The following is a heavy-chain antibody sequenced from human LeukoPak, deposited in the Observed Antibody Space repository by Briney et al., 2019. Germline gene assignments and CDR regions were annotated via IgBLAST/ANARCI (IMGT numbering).Heavy chain of an antibody. D-gene: IGHD2-15*01. CDR1: GFTFSSYS. J-gene: IGHJ4*02. V-gene: IGHV4-39*01. CDR3: ARAERYCSGGSCYSFDY. CDR2: IYYSGST. Sequence: GSLRLSCAASGFTFSSYSMNWIRQPPGKGLEWIGSIYYSGSTYYNPSLKSRVTISVDTSKNQFSLKLSSETAADTAVYYCARAERYCSGGSCYSFDYWGQGTLVTVSS.